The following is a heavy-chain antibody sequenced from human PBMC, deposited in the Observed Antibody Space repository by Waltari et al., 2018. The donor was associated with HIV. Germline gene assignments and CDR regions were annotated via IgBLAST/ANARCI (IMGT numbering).Heavy chain of an antibody. V-gene: IGHV1-69*12. J-gene: IGHJ4*02. Sequence: QVQLVQSGAEVKKPGSSVKVSCKASGGTFSSYAIRWVRQAPGQGVEWMGGISPIFGTANYAKKVQGRVTITADESTSTAYMELSSLRSEDTAVYYCAREVEMATANFDYWGQGTLVTVSS. CDR2: ISPIFGTA. CDR1: GGTFSSYA. D-gene: IGHD5-18*01. CDR3: AREVEMATANFDY.